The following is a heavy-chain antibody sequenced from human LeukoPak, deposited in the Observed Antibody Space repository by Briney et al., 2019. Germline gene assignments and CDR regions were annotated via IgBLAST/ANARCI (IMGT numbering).Heavy chain of an antibody. D-gene: IGHD2-2*01. Sequence: PGRSLRLSCAASGFTFSSYGKHWVRQAPGKGLEWVAVIWYDGSNKYYADSVKGRFTISRDNSKNTLYLQMNSLRAEDTAAYYCAKDSVRVVPAAIWYYYYYYMDVWGKGTTVTVSS. V-gene: IGHV3-33*06. CDR1: GFTFSSYG. CDR2: IWYDGSNK. J-gene: IGHJ6*03. CDR3: AKDSVRVVPAAIWYYYYYYMDV.